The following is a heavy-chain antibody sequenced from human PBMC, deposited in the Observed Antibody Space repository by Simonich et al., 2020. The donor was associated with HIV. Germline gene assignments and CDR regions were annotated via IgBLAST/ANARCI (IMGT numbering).Heavy chain of an antibody. Sequence: QLQLQESGPGLVKPSETLSLTCTVSGGSLSSSSSYWGRIRQPPGKGLAWIGSIYYSGSTYYNPSLKSRVTISVDTSKNQFSLKLSSVTAADTAVYYCARREDEAIGGYFDYWGQGTLVTVSS. CDR1: GGSLSSSSSY. J-gene: IGHJ4*02. CDR3: ARREDEAIGGYFDY. CDR2: IYYSGST. V-gene: IGHV4-39*01.